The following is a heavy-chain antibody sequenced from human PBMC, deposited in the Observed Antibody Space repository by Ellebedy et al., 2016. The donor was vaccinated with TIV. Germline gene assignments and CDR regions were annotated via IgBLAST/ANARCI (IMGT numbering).Heavy chain of an antibody. V-gene: IGHV4-39*07. CDR2: IYYSWSA. CDR3: ARDPALPRGRFDT. J-gene: IGHJ5*02. Sequence: MPSETLSLTCTVPDGSISNSDYYWNWIRQPPGKGLEWLGSIYYSWSAYYNPSLKSRVTVSVDTSKNQFSLNLSSVTDADKAVYYCARDPALPRGRFDTWGQGTLVTVSS. CDR1: DGSISNSDYY.